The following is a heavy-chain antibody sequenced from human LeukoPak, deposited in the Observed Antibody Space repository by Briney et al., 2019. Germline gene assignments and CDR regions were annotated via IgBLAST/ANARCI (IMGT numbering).Heavy chain of an antibody. CDR3: AREWGDISTGYYSGTLYYYGMDV. V-gene: IGHV3-33*01. CDR1: GFTFSSYG. Sequence: GRSLRLSCAASGFTFSSYGMHWVRQAPGKGLVWVAVIWYDGSNKYYADSVKGRFTISRDNSKNTLYLQMNSLRAEDTAVYYCAREWGDISTGYYSGTLYYYGMDVWGQGTTVTVSS. J-gene: IGHJ6*02. CDR2: IWYDGSNK. D-gene: IGHD3-9*01.